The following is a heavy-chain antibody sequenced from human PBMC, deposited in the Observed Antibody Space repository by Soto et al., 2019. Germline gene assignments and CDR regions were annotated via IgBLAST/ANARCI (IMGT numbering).Heavy chain of an antibody. D-gene: IGHD3-22*01. Sequence: SLRLSCAASGFTFNDYAMHWVRQAPGKGLEWVSGISWNSSNLFYVDSVKGRFTISRDNSKNTVYLQMNSLRVEDTAVFYCAKDTYYHDSSGYYTFDYWGQGTLVTVSS. CDR2: ISWNSSNL. CDR1: GFTFNDYA. CDR3: AKDTYYHDSSGYYTFDY. V-gene: IGHV3-9*01. J-gene: IGHJ4*02.